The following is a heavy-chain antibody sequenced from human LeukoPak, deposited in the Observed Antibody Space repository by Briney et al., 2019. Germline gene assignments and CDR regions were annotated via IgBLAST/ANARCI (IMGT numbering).Heavy chain of an antibody. CDR1: GFTFSSYA. CDR2: ISGSGGST. J-gene: IGHJ6*02. V-gene: IGHV3-23*01. Sequence: PGGSLRLSCAASGFTFSSYAMSWVRQAPGKGLEWVSAISGSGGSTYYADSVKGRFTISRDNSKDTLYLQMNSLRAEDTAVYYCAKSMTYYYDSSGYYWENYYGMDVWGQGTTVTVSS. CDR3: AKSMTYYYDSSGYYWENYYGMDV. D-gene: IGHD3-22*01.